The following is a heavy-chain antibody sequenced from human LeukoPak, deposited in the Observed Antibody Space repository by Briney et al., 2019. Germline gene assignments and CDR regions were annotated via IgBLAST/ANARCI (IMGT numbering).Heavy chain of an antibody. V-gene: IGHV1-46*01. D-gene: IGHD5-12*01. Sequence: ASVKVSCKASGYTFTSYYMHWERQAPGQGLEWMGIINPSGGSTSYAHKFQGRVTMTRDTSTSTVYMELSSLRSEDTAVYYCARDSGYDLRVLDYYGMDVWGQGTTVTVSS. CDR1: GYTFTSYY. J-gene: IGHJ6*02. CDR2: INPSGGST. CDR3: ARDSGYDLRVLDYYGMDV.